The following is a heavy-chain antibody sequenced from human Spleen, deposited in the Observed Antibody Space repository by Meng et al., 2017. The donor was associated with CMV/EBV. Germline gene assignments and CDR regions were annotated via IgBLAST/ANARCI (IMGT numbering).Heavy chain of an antibody. Sequence: KGTGYSVTNDWIGWVRQMAGKGLEWMGIIYPGDSDTRYSPSFQGQVTISADKSISTAYLQWSSLKASDTAMYYCARRVDVDTAMGYWGQGTLVTVSS. CDR2: IYPGDSDT. CDR1: GYSVTNDW. CDR3: ARRVDVDTAMGY. V-gene: IGHV5-51*01. D-gene: IGHD5-18*01. J-gene: IGHJ4*02.